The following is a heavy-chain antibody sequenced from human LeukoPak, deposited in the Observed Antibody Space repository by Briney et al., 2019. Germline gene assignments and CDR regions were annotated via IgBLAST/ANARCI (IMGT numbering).Heavy chain of an antibody. D-gene: IGHD4-17*01. CDR1: GFTFSSYS. J-gene: IGHJ4*02. V-gene: IGHV3-21*01. Sequence: GGSLRLSCAASGFTFSSYSMNWVRQAPGKGLEWVSSISSSSYIYYADSVKGRFTISRDNAKNSLYLQMNSLRAEDTAVYYCARGYGDYGSYFDYWGQGTLVTVSS. CDR3: ARGYGDYGSYFDY. CDR2: ISSSSYI.